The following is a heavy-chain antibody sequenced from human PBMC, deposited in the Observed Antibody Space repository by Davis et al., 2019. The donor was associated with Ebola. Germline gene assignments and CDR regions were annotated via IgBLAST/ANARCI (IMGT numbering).Heavy chain of an antibody. D-gene: IGHD6-19*01. J-gene: IGHJ5*02. CDR3: ARDPDTSGYYSWFDP. V-gene: IGHV3-33*01. Sequence: PAGSLTLSCAASGFPFTHYGMHWVRQAPGQGLDWVAGIWNHGNYWVYADSVRGRFTISRDNSKNTVYLQMNSLRVEDTAVYYCARDPDTSGYYSWFDPWGQGTLVSVSS. CDR1: GFPFTHYG. CDR2: IWNHGNYW.